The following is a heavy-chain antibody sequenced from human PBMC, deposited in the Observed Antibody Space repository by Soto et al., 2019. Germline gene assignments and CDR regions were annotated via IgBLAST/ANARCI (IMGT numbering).Heavy chain of an antibody. CDR3: ARAQAIYGSRDWYFGV. J-gene: IGHJ2*01. V-gene: IGHV3-21*01. CDR2: LNSISNSV. D-gene: IGHD2-21*01. CDR1: GFTFSTYT. Sequence: PGGSLRLSSVASGFTFSTYTMTWVRQAPGKGLEWVASLNSISNSVYYVDSVRGRFTISRDNSKNLLFLQLNSLRPEDTGVFFCARAQAIYGSRDWYFGVWGRGTLVPVSS.